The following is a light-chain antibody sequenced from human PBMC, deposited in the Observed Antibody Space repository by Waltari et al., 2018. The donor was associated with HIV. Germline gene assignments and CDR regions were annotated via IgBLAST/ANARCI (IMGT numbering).Light chain of an antibody. CDR1: QSMSSW. V-gene: IGKV1-5*03. Sequence: DFQMTQSPATLSASVGDRVTITCRASQSMSSWLAWYQQKPGKAPKVLIYKASSLGSGVPSRFSGSGSGTEFTLTISSLQPADFATYYCQQYDSYPLTFGGGTKVEIK. CDR2: KAS. CDR3: QQYDSYPLT. J-gene: IGKJ4*01.